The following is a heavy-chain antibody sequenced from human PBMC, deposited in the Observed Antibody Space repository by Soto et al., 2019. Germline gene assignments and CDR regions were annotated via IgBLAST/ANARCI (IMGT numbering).Heavy chain of an antibody. J-gene: IGHJ4*02. Sequence: QVQLQESGSGLVKPSQTLSLTCTVSGDSISSGGYSWSWIRQPPRQGLDWIGYIYHTGSTSYSLYLKSRVTMSVDKSKNPFSVSLNSVTAADAAIYYAARAHYVPSCYYFDSWGQGAVFTVSS. V-gene: IGHV4-30-2*01. CDR3: ARAHYVPSCYYFDS. D-gene: IGHD3-10*02. CDR2: IYHTGST. CDR1: GDSISSGGYS.